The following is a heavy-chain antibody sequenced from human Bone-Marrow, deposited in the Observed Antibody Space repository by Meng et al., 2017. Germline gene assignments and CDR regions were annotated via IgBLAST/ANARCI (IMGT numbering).Heavy chain of an antibody. CDR1: GGSFSGYY. Sequence: SETLSLTCAVYGGSFSGYYWSWIRQPPGKGLEWIGEINHSGSTNYNPSLKSRVTISVDTSKNQFSLKLSSVTAADTAVYYCARLDIVATIERHHYYGMDVWGQGTTVTVSS. D-gene: IGHD5-12*01. J-gene: IGHJ6*02. CDR2: INHSGST. CDR3: ARLDIVATIERHHYYGMDV. V-gene: IGHV4-34*01.